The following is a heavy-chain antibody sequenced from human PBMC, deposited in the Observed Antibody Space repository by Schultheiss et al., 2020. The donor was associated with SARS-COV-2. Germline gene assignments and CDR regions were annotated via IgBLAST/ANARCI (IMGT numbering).Heavy chain of an antibody. D-gene: IGHD3-3*01. J-gene: IGHJ4*02. V-gene: IGHV2-70*01. Sequence: SGPTLVKPTETLTLTCTVSGFSLSNARMGVSWIRQPPGKALEWLALIDWDDDKYYSTSLKTRLTISKDTSKNQVVLTMTNMDPVDTATYYCARSKYDFWSGYYYFDYWGQGTLVTVSS. CDR1: GFSLSNARMG. CDR2: IDWDDDK. CDR3: ARSKYDFWSGYYYFDY.